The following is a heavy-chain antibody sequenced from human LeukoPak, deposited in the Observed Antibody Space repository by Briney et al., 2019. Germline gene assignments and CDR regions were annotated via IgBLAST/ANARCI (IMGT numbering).Heavy chain of an antibody. CDR3: AKDGVLRFLEWLPQGYYYGMDV. CDR1: GFIFSSYS. V-gene: IGHV3-21*01. CDR2: ISSSSSYI. D-gene: IGHD3-3*01. J-gene: IGHJ6*02. Sequence: GGSLRLSCAASGFIFSSYSMNWVRQAPGKGLEWVSSISSSSSYIYYADSVKGRFTISRDNAKNSLYLQMNSLRAEDTAVYYCAKDGVLRFLEWLPQGYYYGMDVWGQGTTVTVSS.